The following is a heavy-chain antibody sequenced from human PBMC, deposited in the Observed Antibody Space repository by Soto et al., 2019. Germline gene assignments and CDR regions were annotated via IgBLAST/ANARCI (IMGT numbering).Heavy chain of an antibody. Sequence: ASVKVSCKASGYTFNFYGITWVRQAPGQGLEWMGWISGFDGNTNYAADLQGRVTMTTDTSTSTAYMELRGLRSDDTAVYYCARIGVSSGHESPDFDSWGQGTLVTVSS. CDR3: ARIGVSSGHESPDFDS. J-gene: IGHJ4*02. D-gene: IGHD3-16*01. V-gene: IGHV1-18*01. CDR1: GYTFNFYG. CDR2: ISGFDGNT.